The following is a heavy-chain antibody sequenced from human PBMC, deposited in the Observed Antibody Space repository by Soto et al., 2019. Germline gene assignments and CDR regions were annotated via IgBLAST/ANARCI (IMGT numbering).Heavy chain of an antibody. CDR3: ARDPAP. CDR1: SAPVSSTTYT. J-gene: IGHJ5*02. CDR2: VYYGGRS. Sequence: SETLSLTCTVSSAPVSSTTYTWGWIRQPPGKGLEWVASVYYGGRSYYNPSLNSRVTISVDTSKNQFSLKLSSVTAADTAVYYCARDPAPWGQGTLVTVSS. V-gene: IGHV4-39*07.